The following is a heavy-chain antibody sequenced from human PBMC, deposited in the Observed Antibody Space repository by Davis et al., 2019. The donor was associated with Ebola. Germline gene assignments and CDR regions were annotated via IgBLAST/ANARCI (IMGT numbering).Heavy chain of an antibody. J-gene: IGHJ6*04. Sequence: GGSLRLSCAASGFTFSSYSMNWVRQAPGKGLEWVSSISSSSSYIYYADSVKGRFTISRDNAKNSLYLQMNSLRAEDTAVYYCARDHWFLAVSLDVWGKGTTVTVSS. V-gene: IGHV3-21*04. CDR2: ISSSSSYI. D-gene: IGHD3-3*01. CDR1: GFTFSSYS. CDR3: ARDHWFLAVSLDV.